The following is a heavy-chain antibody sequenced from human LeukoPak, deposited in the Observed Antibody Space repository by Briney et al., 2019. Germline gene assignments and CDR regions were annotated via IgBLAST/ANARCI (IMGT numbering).Heavy chain of an antibody. CDR2: IYSSDNT. Sequence: PGGSLRLSCAASGFTVSGNYMSWVRQAPGKGLEWVSVIYSSDNTYYIDSVRGRFTISRDNSKNTLYVQMSSLRAEDTAVYYCAGRRVLDASFDYWGQGTLVTVSS. CDR3: AGRRVLDASFDY. J-gene: IGHJ4*02. D-gene: IGHD3-16*01. CDR1: GFTVSGNY. V-gene: IGHV3-66*02.